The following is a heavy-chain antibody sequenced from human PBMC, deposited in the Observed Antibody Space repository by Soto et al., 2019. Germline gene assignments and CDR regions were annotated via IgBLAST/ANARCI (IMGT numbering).Heavy chain of an antibody. D-gene: IGHD2-15*01. CDR1: GGSFSGYY. J-gene: IGHJ4*02. V-gene: IGHV4-34*01. Sequence: PSETLSLTCAVYGGSFSGYYWSWIRQPPGKGLEWIGEINHSGSTNYNPSLKSRVTISVDTSKNQFSLKLSSVTAADTAVYYCATILGYCSGGSCYSATNPDYWGQGTLVTVSS. CDR3: ATILGYCSGGSCYSATNPDY. CDR2: INHSGST.